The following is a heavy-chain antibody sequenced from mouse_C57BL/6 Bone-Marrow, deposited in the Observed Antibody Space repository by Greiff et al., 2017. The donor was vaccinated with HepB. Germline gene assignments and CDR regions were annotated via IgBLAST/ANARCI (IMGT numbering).Heavy chain of an antibody. Sequence: QVQLKESGAELVRPGTSVKVSCKASGYAFTNYLIEWVKQRPGQGLEWIGVINPGSGGTNYNEKFKGKATLTADKSSSTAYMQLSSLTSEDSAVYFCARWTLWFAYWGQGTLVTVSA. J-gene: IGHJ3*01. CDR1: GYAFTNYL. V-gene: IGHV1-54*01. CDR3: ARWTLWFAY. CDR2: INPGSGGT.